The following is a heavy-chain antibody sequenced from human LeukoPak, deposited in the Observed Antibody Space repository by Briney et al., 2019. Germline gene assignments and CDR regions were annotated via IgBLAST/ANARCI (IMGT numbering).Heavy chain of an antibody. CDR2: IYPGESIYASENT. D-gene: IGHD4-17*01. Sequence: SETLSLTCSVSGVSISAYYWSWIRQPAGKGLEWIGRIYPGESIYASENTNYNPSLKSRVSMSGDTSKNQVSLKLRSVTAADTAVYYCARDPTTVTTVFDSWGQGTLVTVSS. CDR1: GVSISAYY. CDR3: ARDPTTVTTVFDS. J-gene: IGHJ4*02. V-gene: IGHV4-4*07.